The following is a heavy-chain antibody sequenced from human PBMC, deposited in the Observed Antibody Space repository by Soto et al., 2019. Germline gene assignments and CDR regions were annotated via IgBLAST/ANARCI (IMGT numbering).Heavy chain of an antibody. D-gene: IGHD3-3*01. CDR1: GGSISSSSYY. V-gene: IGHV4-39*01. Sequence: SETLSLTCTVSGGSISSSSYYWGWIRQPPGKGLEWIGSIYYSGSTYYNPSLKSRVTISVDTSKNQFSLKLSSVTAADTAVYYCARQSSFGVPPSDYWGQGTLVTVSS. J-gene: IGHJ4*02. CDR3: ARQSSFGVPPSDY. CDR2: IYYSGST.